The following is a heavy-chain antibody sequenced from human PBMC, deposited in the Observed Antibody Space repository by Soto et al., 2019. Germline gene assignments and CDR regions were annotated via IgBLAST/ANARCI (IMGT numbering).Heavy chain of an antibody. Sequence: HPGGSLRLSCAASGFTFSSYAMSWVRQAPGKGLQWVSGISDSGGSTYYADSVKGRFTISRDNSKNTLYLQMNSLRAEDTAVYFCAPVAGYRSSWYWFDPWGQGTLVTVSS. CDR1: GFTFSSYA. CDR3: APVAGYRSSWYWFDP. J-gene: IGHJ5*02. V-gene: IGHV3-23*01. D-gene: IGHD6-13*01. CDR2: ISDSGGST.